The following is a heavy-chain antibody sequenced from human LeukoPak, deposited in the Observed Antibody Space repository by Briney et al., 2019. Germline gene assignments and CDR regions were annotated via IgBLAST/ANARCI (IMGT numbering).Heavy chain of an antibody. V-gene: IGHV3-48*04. Sequence: GGSLRLSCAASGFTFSSYSMIWVRQAPGKGLEGVSYISSSSSTIYYADSVKGRFTISRDNAKNSLYLQMNSLRAEDTAVYYCARGGYARRSNFDYWGQGTLVTVSS. J-gene: IGHJ4*02. CDR2: ISSSSSTI. CDR1: GFTFSSYS. D-gene: IGHD2-8*01. CDR3: ARGGYARRSNFDY.